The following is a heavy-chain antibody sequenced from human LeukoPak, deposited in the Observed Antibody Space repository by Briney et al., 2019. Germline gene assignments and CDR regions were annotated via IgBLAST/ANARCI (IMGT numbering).Heavy chain of an antibody. CDR3: ARHSRTYYDILTGPYEGYFDY. D-gene: IGHD3-9*01. V-gene: IGHV4-34*01. CDR1: GGSFSGYY. CDR2: INHSGST. J-gene: IGHJ4*02. Sequence: SETLSLTCAVYGGSFSGYYWSWIHQPPGKGLEWIGEINHSGSTNYNPSLKSRVTISVDTSKNQFSLKLSSVTAADTAVYYCARHSRTYYDILTGPYEGYFDYWGQRTLVTVSS.